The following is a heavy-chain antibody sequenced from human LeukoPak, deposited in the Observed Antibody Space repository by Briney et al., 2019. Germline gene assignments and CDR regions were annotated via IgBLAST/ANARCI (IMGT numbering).Heavy chain of an antibody. Sequence: SVKVSCKASGGTFISYAISWVRQAPGQGLEWMGGIIPIFGTANYAQKFQGRVTITTDESTSTAYVELSSLRSEDTAMYYCARGNGAVARNYYYYYYMDVWGKGTTVTVSS. CDR3: ARGNGAVARNYYYYYYMDV. CDR2: IIPIFGTA. CDR1: GGTFISYA. V-gene: IGHV1-69*05. J-gene: IGHJ6*03. D-gene: IGHD6-19*01.